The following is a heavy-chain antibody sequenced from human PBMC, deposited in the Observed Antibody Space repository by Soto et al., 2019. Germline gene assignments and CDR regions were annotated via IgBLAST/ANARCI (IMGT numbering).Heavy chain of an antibody. CDR2: ISGSGSTT. CDR3: TRSSLTYFEF. CDR1: GFTFSDYY. Sequence: QVHLEESGGGLVKPGGSLRLSCTASGFTFSDYYMSWIRQAPGKGLEWLAYISGSGSTTYYTDSVKGRFDISRDKARTSLYLQINSLRVEDSAVYYCTRSSLTYFEFWCQGTLVTVSS. J-gene: IGHJ4*02. V-gene: IGHV3-11*01.